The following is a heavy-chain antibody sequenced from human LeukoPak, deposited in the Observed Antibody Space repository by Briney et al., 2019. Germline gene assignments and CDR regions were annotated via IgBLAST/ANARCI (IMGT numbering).Heavy chain of an antibody. CDR2: IDWDDDK. D-gene: IGHD5-12*01. Sequence: SGPALVKPTQTLTLTCTFSGFSLSTSGMCLGWIRQPPGKALEWLARIDWDDDKYYSTSLKTRLTVSKDTSKNQVVLTMTNMDPVDTATYYCARIRGGSGYYVLDYWGQGTLVTVSS. J-gene: IGHJ4*02. CDR1: GFSLSTSGMC. V-gene: IGHV2-70*11. CDR3: ARIRGGSGYYVLDY.